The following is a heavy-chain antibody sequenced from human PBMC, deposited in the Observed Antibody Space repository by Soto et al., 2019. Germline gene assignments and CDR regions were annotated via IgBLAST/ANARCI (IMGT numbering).Heavy chain of an antibody. J-gene: IGHJ5*02. V-gene: IGHV4-39*01. Sequence: SEILSLTRSDTGRSTSSSSYLWGWIRVHLGKGLEWIVSSYYSGSAYYNPSLKSRVTVFVDTSKNLFFLKLSSVIALDTVLDYFARHSSDFWFDPWCQGTLVTVSS. CDR2: SYYSGSA. CDR3: ARHSSDFWFDP. CDR1: GRSTSSSSYL. D-gene: IGHD2-21*02.